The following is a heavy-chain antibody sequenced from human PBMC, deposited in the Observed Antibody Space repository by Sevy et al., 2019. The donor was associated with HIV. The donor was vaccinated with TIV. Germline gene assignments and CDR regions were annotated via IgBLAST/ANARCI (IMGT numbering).Heavy chain of an antibody. D-gene: IGHD1-26*01. V-gene: IGHV3-23*01. J-gene: IGHJ5*02. CDR3: AKRQGAFDP. CDR1: GFTFNTET. Sequence: GESLRLSCAASGFTFNTETMSWVRQAPGKGLEWVSSISASGAATYYVDSVKGRFTISRDNSKNTLYLQMNSLRAEDTAVYYCAKRQGAFDPWCQGTLVTVSS. CDR2: ISASGAAT.